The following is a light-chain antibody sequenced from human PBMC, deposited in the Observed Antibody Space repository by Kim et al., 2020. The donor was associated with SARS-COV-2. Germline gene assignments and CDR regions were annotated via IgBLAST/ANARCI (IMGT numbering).Light chain of an antibody. CDR3: QQYNNWRGT. Sequence: VSPGERATLSCRASQSVNSNLAWYQQKPGQAPRLLIYGASTRATGIPARFSGSGSGTEFTLTISSLQSEDFAVYYCQQYNNWRGTFGQGTKVDIK. V-gene: IGKV3-15*01. CDR2: GAS. CDR1: QSVNSN. J-gene: IGKJ1*01.